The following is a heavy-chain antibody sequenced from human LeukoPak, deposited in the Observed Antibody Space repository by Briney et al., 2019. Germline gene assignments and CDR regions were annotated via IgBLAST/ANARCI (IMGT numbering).Heavy chain of an antibody. D-gene: IGHD5-12*01. CDR2: IRYDGSNN. J-gene: IGHJ6*03. CDR3: AKGGGYEAQYYYYYLDV. V-gene: IGHV3-30*02. Sequence: PGGSLRLSCAAPGFTFNSYAMHWVRQAPGKGLEWVAFIRYDGSNNYYADSVKGRFTISRDNSKNTLYLQMKSLSAEDTAVYYCAKGGGYEAQYYYYYLDVWGKGTTVTISS. CDR1: GFTFNSYA.